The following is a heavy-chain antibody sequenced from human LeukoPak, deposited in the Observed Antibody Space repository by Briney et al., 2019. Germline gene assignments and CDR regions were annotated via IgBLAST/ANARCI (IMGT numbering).Heavy chain of an antibody. J-gene: IGHJ5*02. CDR2: IVVGSGNT. V-gene: IGHV1-58*01. CDR3: AAGGYDILTGYYEFDP. D-gene: IGHD3-9*01. CDR1: GFTFTSSA. Sequence: TSVKVSCKASGFTFTSSAVQWVRQARGQRLEWIGWIVVGSGNTNYAQKFQERVTITRDMSTSTAYMELSSLRSEDTAVYYCAAGGYDILTGYYEFDPWGQGTLVTVSP.